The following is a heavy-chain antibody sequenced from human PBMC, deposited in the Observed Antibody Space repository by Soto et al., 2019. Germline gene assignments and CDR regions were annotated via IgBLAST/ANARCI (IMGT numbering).Heavy chain of an antibody. Sequence: SETLSLTCTVSGGSISSYYWSWIRQPPGKGLEWIGYIYYSGSTNYNPSLKSRVTISVDTSKNQFSLKLSSVTAADTAVYYCAGEMARRDSCGWYYLLGPGNNWFDPWGQGTLVTVSS. CDR2: IYYSGST. V-gene: IGHV4-59*01. J-gene: IGHJ5*02. CDR3: AGEMARRDSCGWYYLLGPGNNWFDP. CDR1: GGSISSYY. D-gene: IGHD6-19*01.